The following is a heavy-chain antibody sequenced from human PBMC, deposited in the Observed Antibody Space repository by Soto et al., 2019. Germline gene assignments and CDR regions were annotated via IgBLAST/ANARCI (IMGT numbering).Heavy chain of an antibody. CDR3: AREIMAARVRPDAFDI. CDR1: GFTVSSNY. CDR2: IYSGGST. J-gene: IGHJ3*02. Sequence: GGSLRLSCAASGFTVSSNYMSWVRQAPGKGLEWVSVIYSGGSTHYADSVKGRFTISRDNSKNTLYLHMNSLRAEDTAVYYCAREIMAARVRPDAFDIWGQGTLVTVSS. V-gene: IGHV3-53*01. D-gene: IGHD6-6*01.